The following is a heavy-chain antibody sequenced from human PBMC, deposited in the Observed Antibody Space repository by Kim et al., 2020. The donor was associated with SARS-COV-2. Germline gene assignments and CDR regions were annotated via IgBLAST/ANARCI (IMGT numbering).Heavy chain of an antibody. J-gene: IGHJ4*02. CDR3: AKAAAGTRYFDY. CDR1: GFTFSSYS. Sequence: GGSLRLSCAASGFTFSSYSMNWVRQAPGKGLEWVSSISSSSSYIYYADSVKGRFTISRDNAKNSLYLQMNSLRAEDTAVYYCAKAAAGTRYFDYWGQGTLVTVSS. D-gene: IGHD6-13*01. CDR2: ISSSSSYI. V-gene: IGHV3-21*01.